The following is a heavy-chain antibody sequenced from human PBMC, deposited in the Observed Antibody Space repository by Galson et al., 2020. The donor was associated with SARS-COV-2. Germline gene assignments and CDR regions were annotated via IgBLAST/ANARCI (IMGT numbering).Heavy chain of an antibody. CDR3: ARHPDNFDWVFRNWFDP. Sequence: SETLSLTCTVSGDSLSRSTSYWGWIRQPPGKGLEWIGTVYYSGTTYYKPSLKSRVTISVDTSKNQFSLKLSSVTAADTAMYYCARHPDNFDWVFRNWFDPWGPGSLVTVSS. CDR1: GDSLSRSTSY. D-gene: IGHD3-9*01. J-gene: IGHJ5*02. CDR2: VYYSGTT. V-gene: IGHV4-39*01.